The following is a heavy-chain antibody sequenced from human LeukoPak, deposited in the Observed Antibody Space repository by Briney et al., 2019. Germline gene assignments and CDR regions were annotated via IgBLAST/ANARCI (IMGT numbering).Heavy chain of an antibody. CDR3: ARDDSSGYYPGFFDY. CDR1: GFIVSRHY. CDR2: IYYSGST. V-gene: IGHV4-31*02. D-gene: IGHD3-22*01. Sequence: LRLSCAASGFIVSRHYMSWIRQAPGKGLEWIGYIYYSGSTYYNPSLKSRVTISVDTSKNQFSLKLSSVTAADTAVYYCARDDSSGYYPGFFDYWGQGTLVTVSS. J-gene: IGHJ4*02.